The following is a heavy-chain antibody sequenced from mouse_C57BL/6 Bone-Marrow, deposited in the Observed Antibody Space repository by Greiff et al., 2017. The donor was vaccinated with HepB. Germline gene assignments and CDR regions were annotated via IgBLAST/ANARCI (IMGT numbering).Heavy chain of an antibody. CDR1: GYSITSGYY. CDR3: ARVTTYYYAMDY. D-gene: IGHD2-12*01. CDR2: ISYDGSN. Sequence: DVKLQESGPGLVKPSQSLSLTCSVTGYSITSGYYWNWIRQFPGNKLEWMGYISYDGSNNYNPSLKNRISITRDTSKNQFFLKLNSVTTEDTATYYCARVTTYYYAMDYWGQGTSVTVSS. V-gene: IGHV3-6*01. J-gene: IGHJ4*01.